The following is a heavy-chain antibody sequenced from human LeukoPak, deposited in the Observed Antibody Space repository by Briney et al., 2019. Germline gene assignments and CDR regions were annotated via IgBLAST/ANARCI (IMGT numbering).Heavy chain of an antibody. CDR1: GFTFSSYA. J-gene: IGHJ6*02. CDR2: ISNNGGIT. Sequence: GGSLRLSCVASGFTFSSYAMHWVRQAPGKGLEYVSAISNNGGITYYANSVKGRFTISRDNSKNTLYLQMGSLRAEDMAVYYCARAGSGWYSMDVWGQGTTVTVSS. D-gene: IGHD6-19*01. CDR3: ARAGSGWYSMDV. V-gene: IGHV3-64*01.